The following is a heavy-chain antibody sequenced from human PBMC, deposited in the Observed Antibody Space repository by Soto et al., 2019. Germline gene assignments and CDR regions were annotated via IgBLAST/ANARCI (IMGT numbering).Heavy chain of an antibody. CDR3: ARASRQLVYFDY. Sequence: SLRLSCAASGFTFSSYGMHWVRQAPGKGLEWVAVISYDGSNKYYADSMKSRFTISRDNSKNTLYLQMNSLRAEDTAVYYCARASRQLVYFDYWGQGTLVTVSS. D-gene: IGHD6-13*01. CDR1: GFTFSSYG. J-gene: IGHJ4*02. CDR2: ISYDGSNK. V-gene: IGHV3-30*03.